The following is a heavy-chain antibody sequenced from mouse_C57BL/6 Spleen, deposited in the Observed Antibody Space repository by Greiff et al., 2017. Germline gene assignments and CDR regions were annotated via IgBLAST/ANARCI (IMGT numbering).Heavy chain of an antibody. D-gene: IGHD2-4*01. CDR3: ARSRSTMIRSRFGC. Sequence: QVQLQQPGAELVMPGASVKLSCKASGYTFTSYWMHWVKQRPGQGLEWIGEIDPSDSYTNYNQKFKGKSTLTVDKSSSTAYMPLSSLTSEDSAVDYCARSRSTMIRSRFGCWGQGTTLPVSS. CDR2: IDPSDSYT. V-gene: IGHV1-69*01. CDR1: GYTFTSYW. J-gene: IGHJ2*01.